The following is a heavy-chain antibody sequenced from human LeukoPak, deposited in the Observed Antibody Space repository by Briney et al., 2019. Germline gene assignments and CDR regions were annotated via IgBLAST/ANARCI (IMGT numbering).Heavy chain of an antibody. J-gene: IGHJ4*02. CDR2: IWYDGSNT. Sequence: GGSLRLSCAASGFTFGSYGMHWVRQAPGKGLEWVAIIWYDGSNTYYADSVKGRFTISRDNSKTTLYLQMNSLRVEDTAVYYCAPDHGGYWGQGTLVTVSS. CDR1: GFTFGSYG. D-gene: IGHD3-16*01. V-gene: IGHV3-33*01. CDR3: APDHGGY.